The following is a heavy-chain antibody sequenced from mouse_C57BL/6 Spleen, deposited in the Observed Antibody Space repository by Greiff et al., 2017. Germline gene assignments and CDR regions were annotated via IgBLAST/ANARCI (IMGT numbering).Heavy chain of an antibody. Sequence: VQLKESVAELVRPGASVKLSCTASGFNIKNTYMHWVKQRPEQGLEWIGRIDPANGNTKYAPKFQGKATITADTASNTAYLQLSSLTSEDTAIYYCARDRAVAGYFDVWGTGTTVTGSS. D-gene: IGHD1-1*01. J-gene: IGHJ1*03. CDR3: ARDRAVAGYFDV. CDR1: GFNIKNTY. CDR2: IDPANGNT. V-gene: IGHV14-3*01.